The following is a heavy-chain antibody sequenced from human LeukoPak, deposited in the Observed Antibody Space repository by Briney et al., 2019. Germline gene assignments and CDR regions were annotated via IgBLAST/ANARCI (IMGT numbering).Heavy chain of an antibody. Sequence: PGGSLRLSCAASGFTFDDYGMSWVRQAPGKGLEWVSGINWNGGSTGYADSVKGRFTISRDNAKNSLYLQMHSLRAEDTALYYCAXXRGIAAAGRRGWGQGTLVTVSS. CDR2: INWNGGST. J-gene: IGHJ4*02. V-gene: IGHV3-20*04. D-gene: IGHD6-13*01. CDR1: GFTFDDYG. CDR3: AXXRGIAAAGRRG.